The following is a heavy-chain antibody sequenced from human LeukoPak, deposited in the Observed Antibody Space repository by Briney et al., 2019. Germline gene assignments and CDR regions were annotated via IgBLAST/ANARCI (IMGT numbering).Heavy chain of an antibody. CDR2: INPNSGGT. Sequence: ASVKVSCKASGYTFTSYDINWVRQATGQGLEWMGWINPNSGGTNYAQKFQGRVTMTRDTSISTAYMELSRLRSDDTAVYYCARGVAIFEYWGQGTLVTVSS. V-gene: IGHV1-2*02. CDR3: ARGVAIFEY. J-gene: IGHJ4*02. CDR1: GYTFTSYD. D-gene: IGHD2-15*01.